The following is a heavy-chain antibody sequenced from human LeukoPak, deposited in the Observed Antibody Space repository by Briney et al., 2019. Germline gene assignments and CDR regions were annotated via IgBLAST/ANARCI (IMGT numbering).Heavy chain of an antibody. Sequence: ASVKVSCKASGYTFTSYGISWVRQAPGQGLEWMGWISAYNGNTNYAQKFQGRVTISRDTSISTAYMELSSLRSEDTAVYYCARVDGSADYWGRGTLVTVSS. CDR3: ARVDGSADY. V-gene: IGHV1-18*01. CDR2: ISAYNGNT. D-gene: IGHD1-26*01. J-gene: IGHJ4*02. CDR1: GYTFTSYG.